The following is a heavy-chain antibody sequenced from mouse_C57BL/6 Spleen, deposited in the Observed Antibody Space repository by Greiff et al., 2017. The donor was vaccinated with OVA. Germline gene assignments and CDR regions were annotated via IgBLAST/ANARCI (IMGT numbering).Heavy chain of an antibody. Sequence: EVQLQQSGTVLARPGASVKMSCKTSGYTFTSYWMHWVKQRPGQGLEWIGAIYPGNSDTSYNQKFKGKAKLPAVTSASTAYMELSSLTNEDSAVYYGTRGHGYDEKDYWGQGTTLTVSS. J-gene: IGHJ2*01. V-gene: IGHV1-5*01. CDR2: IYPGNSDT. CDR3: TRGHGYDEKDY. CDR1: GYTFTSYW. D-gene: IGHD2-2*01.